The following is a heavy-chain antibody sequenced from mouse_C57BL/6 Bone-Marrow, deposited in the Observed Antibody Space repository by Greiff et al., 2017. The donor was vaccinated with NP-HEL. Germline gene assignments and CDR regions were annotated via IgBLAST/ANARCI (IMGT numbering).Heavy chain of an antibody. CDR1: GYTFTSYW. Sequence: VHLVESGAELVMPGASVKLSCKASGYTFTSYWMHWVKQRPGQGLEWIGEIDPSDSYTNYNQKFKGKSTLTVDKSSSTAYMQLSSLTSEDSAVYYCARAGGWDGGDYWGQGTILTVSS. CDR3: ARAGGWDGGDY. D-gene: IGHD4-1*01. V-gene: IGHV1-69*01. CDR2: IDPSDSYT. J-gene: IGHJ2*01.